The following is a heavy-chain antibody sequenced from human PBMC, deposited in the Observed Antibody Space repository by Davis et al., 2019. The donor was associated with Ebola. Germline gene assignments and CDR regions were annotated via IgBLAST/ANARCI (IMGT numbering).Heavy chain of an antibody. Sequence: SLKISCAASGFTVSSHYMNWVRQAPGKGLEWVSGISWNSGSIGYADSVKDRFTISRDNAKNSLYLQMNSLRAEDTALYYCAKDIIDHDAFDIWGQGTMVTVSS. D-gene: IGHD3-16*02. CDR2: ISWNSGSI. CDR3: AKDIIDHDAFDI. V-gene: IGHV3-9*01. J-gene: IGHJ3*02. CDR1: GFTVSSHY.